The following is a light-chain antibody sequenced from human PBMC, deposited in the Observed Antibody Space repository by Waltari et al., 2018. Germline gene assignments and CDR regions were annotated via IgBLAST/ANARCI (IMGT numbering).Light chain of an antibody. CDR3: CSYAGSDTYV. Sequence: QSALTQPRSVSGSPGQSVAISCTGTSSDVGGYHFVSWYQQHPGKAPKIIIYDVTKRPSGVPDRFSGSKSGNTASLTISGLQAEDEADYYCCSYAGSDTYVFGTGTEVTVL. J-gene: IGLJ1*01. CDR2: DVT. CDR1: SSDVGGYHF. V-gene: IGLV2-11*01.